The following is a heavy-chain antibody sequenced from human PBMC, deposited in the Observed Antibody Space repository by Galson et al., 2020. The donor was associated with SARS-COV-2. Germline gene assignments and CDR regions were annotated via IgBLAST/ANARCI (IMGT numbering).Heavy chain of an antibody. V-gene: IGHV3-48*03. Sequence: GGPLRPPCAAPGFTFNNTETSWFRQSPGKGLAWVSYTSISDGYIHYADPAQGRFTISRDNAKNSLYLQMNSLRAEDTAVYYCAREGAWYLGYFDHWGQGTLVTVSS. CDR2: TSISDGYI. CDR1: GFTFNNTE. CDR3: AREGAWYLGYFDH. D-gene: IGHD6-19*01. J-gene: IGHJ4*02.